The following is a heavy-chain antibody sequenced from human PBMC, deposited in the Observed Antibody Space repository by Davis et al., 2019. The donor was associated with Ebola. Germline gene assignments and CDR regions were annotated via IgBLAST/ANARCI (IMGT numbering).Heavy chain of an antibody. J-gene: IGHJ4*02. Sequence: GESLKISCEASGFTVTNYGMHWVRQTPGKGLEWVASIWYDGTNRFYAESVKGRVTISRDGSKNTLDLHMNSLRAEDTGVYYCVKDSDSGTYFRLDTWGQGTLVTVSS. CDR1: GFTVTNYG. CDR3: VKDSDSGTYFRLDT. D-gene: IGHD1-26*01. V-gene: IGHV3-33*06. CDR2: IWYDGTNR.